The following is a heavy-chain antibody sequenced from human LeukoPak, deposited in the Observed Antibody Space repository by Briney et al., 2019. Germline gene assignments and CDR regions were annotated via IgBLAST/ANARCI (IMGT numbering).Heavy chain of an antibody. J-gene: IGHJ4*02. CDR1: GFTFSSYG. D-gene: IGHD3-10*01. CDR2: ISYDGSNK. CDR3: AKELRNMVPGVNISVGFEQ. V-gene: IGHV3-30*18. Sequence: LPGGSLRLSCAASGFTFSSYGMHWVRQAPGKGLEWVAVISYDGSNKYYADSVKGRFTISRDNSKNTLYLQMNSLRAEDTAVYYFAKELRNMVPGVNISVGFEQWGPGNLGPVSS.